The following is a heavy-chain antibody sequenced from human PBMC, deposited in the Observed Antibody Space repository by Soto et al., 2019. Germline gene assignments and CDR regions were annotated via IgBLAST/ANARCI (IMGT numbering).Heavy chain of an antibody. CDR1: GFTFSSYG. CDR2: ISYDGSNK. J-gene: IGHJ4*02. CDR3: AKDLGGRSPAKIDY. D-gene: IGHD2-15*01. V-gene: IGHV3-30*18. Sequence: QVQLVESGGGVVQPGRSLRLSCAASGFTFSSYGMHWVRQAPGKGLEWVAVISYDGSNKYYADSVKGRFTISRDNSKNTLYLQMNSLRAEDTAVYYCAKDLGGRSPAKIDYWGQGTLVTVSS.